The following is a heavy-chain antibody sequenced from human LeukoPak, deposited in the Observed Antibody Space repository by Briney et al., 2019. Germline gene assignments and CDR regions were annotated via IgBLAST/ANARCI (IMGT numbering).Heavy chain of an antibody. V-gene: IGHV3-23*01. D-gene: IGHD3-22*01. Sequence: PGGSLRLSCAASGFTFSSYGMSWVRQAPGKGLEWVSAISGSGGSTYYADSVKGRFTISRDNSKNTLYLQMNSLRAEDTAVYYCAKPEPGFTMIVWGAFDIWGQGTLVTVSS. CDR1: GFTFSSYG. J-gene: IGHJ4*02. CDR2: ISGSGGST. CDR3: AKPEPGFTMIVWGAFDI.